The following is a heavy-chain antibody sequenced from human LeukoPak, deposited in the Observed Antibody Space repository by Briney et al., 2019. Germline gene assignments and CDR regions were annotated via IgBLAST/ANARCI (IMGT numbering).Heavy chain of an antibody. CDR3: ARADGDSGSYYFDY. J-gene: IGHJ4*02. Sequence: PGGSLRLSCAASGFTFSNAWMSWVRQAPGKGLEWVAVISYDGSNKYYADSVKGRFTISRDNSKNTLYLQMNSLRAEDTAVYYCARADGDSGSYYFDYWGQGTLVTVSS. D-gene: IGHD1-26*01. CDR2: ISYDGSNK. CDR1: GFTFSNAW. V-gene: IGHV3-30-3*01.